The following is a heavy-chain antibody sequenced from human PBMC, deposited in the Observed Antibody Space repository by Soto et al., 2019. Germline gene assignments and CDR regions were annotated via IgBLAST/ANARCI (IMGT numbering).Heavy chain of an antibody. J-gene: IGHJ4*02. Sequence: GGSLRLSCAASGFLFSDSCMHWVRQAPGKGLEWVGRIKSRANNFATAYVASVKGRFTISRDDSKNTAYLEMSSLKIEDTAVYYCTTDQHWNPYYDFWSGYYTSSDYWGKGTLVTVDS. V-gene: IGHV3-73*01. CDR2: IKSRANNFAT. CDR3: TTDQHWNPYYDFWSGYYTSSDY. CDR1: GFLFSDSC. D-gene: IGHD3-3*01.